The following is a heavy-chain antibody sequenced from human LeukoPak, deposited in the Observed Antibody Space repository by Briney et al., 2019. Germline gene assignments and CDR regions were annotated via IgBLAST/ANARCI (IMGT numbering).Heavy chain of an antibody. D-gene: IGHD4-23*01. CDR2: ISSGGST. J-gene: IGHJ4*02. CDR1: GFTFNNYA. Sequence: GGSLRLSCAAAGFTFNNYAMSWVRQAPGKGLKWVSGISSGGSTYYADSVKGRFSISRDNSKDTLYLQMNSLRVEDTAIYYCTKYAPSTTVVTRFFDYWGQGTMVTVSS. V-gene: IGHV3-23*01. CDR3: TKYAPSTTVVTRFFDY.